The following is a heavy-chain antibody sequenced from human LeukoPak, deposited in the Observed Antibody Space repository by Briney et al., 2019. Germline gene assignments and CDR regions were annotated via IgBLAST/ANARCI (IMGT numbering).Heavy chain of an antibody. CDR1: GYTFTSYD. Sequence: ASVKVSCKASGYTFTSYDINWVRQATGQGLEWMGWMNPNTGDTGSTQKFQGRVTMTSNTSIGTAYMEVSGLISEDTAVYYCARGLLWFGKPDSFDIWGQGTMVTVSS. J-gene: IGHJ3*02. V-gene: IGHV1-8*01. D-gene: IGHD3-10*01. CDR3: ARGLLWFGKPDSFDI. CDR2: MNPNTGDT.